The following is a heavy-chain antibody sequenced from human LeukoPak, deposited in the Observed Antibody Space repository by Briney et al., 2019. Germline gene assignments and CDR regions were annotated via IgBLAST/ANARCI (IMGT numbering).Heavy chain of an antibody. CDR1: GFTFSSYR. CDR2: ISSSSSYK. V-gene: IGHV3-21*01. J-gene: IGHJ6*03. Sequence: KPGGSLRLSCAASGFTFSSYRMNWVRQAPGKGLEWVSSISSSSSYKYYADSVKGRFTISRDNAKNSLYLQMNSLRAEDTAVYYCAREDLSGSYYYMDVWGKGTTVTVSS. CDR3: AREDLSGSYYYMDV. D-gene: IGHD1-26*01.